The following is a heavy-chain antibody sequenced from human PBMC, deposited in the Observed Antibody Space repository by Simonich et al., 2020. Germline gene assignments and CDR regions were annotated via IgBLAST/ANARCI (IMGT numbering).Heavy chain of an antibody. V-gene: IGHV3-53*04. Sequence: EVQLVESGGGLVQPGGSLRLSCAASGFTVSSNYMSWVRQAPGKGLEWVAGIYSGGSTDYADSVKGRFTISRHNSKNTLYLQMNSLRAEDTAVYYCVSHSSGWYWGQGTLVTVSS. D-gene: IGHD6-19*01. CDR2: IYSGGST. J-gene: IGHJ4*02. CDR3: VSHSSGWY. CDR1: GFTVSSNY.